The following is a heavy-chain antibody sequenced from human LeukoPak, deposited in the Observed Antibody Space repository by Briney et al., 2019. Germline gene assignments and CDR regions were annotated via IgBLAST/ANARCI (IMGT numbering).Heavy chain of an antibody. CDR3: ARGGLIAVAGAFDY. Sequence: GGSLRLSCAASGSTFSSYEMNWVRQAPGKGLEWVSYISSSGSTIYYADSVKGRFTISRDNAKNSLYLQMNSLRAEDTAVYYCARGGLIAVAGAFDYWGQGTLVTVSS. CDR1: GSTFSSYE. CDR2: ISSSGSTI. V-gene: IGHV3-48*03. D-gene: IGHD6-19*01. J-gene: IGHJ4*02.